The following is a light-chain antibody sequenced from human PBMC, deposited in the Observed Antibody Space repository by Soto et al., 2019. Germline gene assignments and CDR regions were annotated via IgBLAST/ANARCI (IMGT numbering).Light chain of an antibody. CDR2: AAS. J-gene: IGKJ1*01. V-gene: IGKV1-39*01. Sequence: DIRMTQSPSSLSASVGDRVTITCRASQTISSSLNWYQQKPGKAPKLLIYAASSLQSGVPSRFSGSGSGTDFTLTISSLQPEDFATYYCQQSYSISWTFGQGTKVEIK. CDR1: QTISSS. CDR3: QQSYSISWT.